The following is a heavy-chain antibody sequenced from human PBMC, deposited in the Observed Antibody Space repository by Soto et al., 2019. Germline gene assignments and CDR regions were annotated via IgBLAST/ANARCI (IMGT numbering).Heavy chain of an antibody. CDR2: IYSGGST. V-gene: IGHV3-66*01. Sequence: EVQLVESGGGLVQPGGSLRLSCAASGFTVSSNYMSWVRQAPGKGLEWVSVIYSGGSTYYADSVKGRFTISRDNSKNALYLQMNSLRAEDTAVYYCASSNCGGDCPTDYWGQGTLVTVSS. CDR3: ASSNCGGDCPTDY. J-gene: IGHJ4*02. CDR1: GFTVSSNY. D-gene: IGHD2-21*02.